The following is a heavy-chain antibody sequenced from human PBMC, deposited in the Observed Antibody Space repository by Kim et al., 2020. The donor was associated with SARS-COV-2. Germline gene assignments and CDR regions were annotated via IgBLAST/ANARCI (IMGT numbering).Heavy chain of an antibody. CDR3: VKDFVPYYDSSGYPGY. CDR1: GFTFSSYA. J-gene: IGHJ4*02. Sequence: GGSLRLSCSASGFTFSSYAMHWVRQAPGKGLEYVSAISSNGGSTYYADSVKGRFTISRDNSKNTLYLQMSSLRAEHTAVYYCVKDFVPYYDSSGYPGYWGQGTLVTVSS. V-gene: IGHV3-64D*09. D-gene: IGHD3-22*01. CDR2: ISSNGGST.